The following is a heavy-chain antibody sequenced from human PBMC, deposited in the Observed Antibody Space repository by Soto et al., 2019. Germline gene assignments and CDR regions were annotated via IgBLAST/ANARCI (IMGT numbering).Heavy chain of an antibody. CDR3: AKAHYVFWSEEKNWFDP. Sequence: TGGSLRLSCAASGFTFSSYAMSWVRQAPGKGLEWVSAISGSGGSTYYADSVKGRFTISRDNSKNTLYLQMNSLRAEDTAVYYCAKAHYVFWSEEKNWFDPWGQGTLVTVSS. J-gene: IGHJ5*02. D-gene: IGHD3-3*01. CDR2: ISGSGGST. V-gene: IGHV3-23*01. CDR1: GFTFSSYA.